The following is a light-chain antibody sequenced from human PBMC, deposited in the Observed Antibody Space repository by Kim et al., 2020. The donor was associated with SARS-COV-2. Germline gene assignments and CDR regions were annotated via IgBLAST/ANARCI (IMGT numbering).Light chain of an antibody. CDR1: SSNIRLNI. V-gene: IGLV1-44*01. J-gene: IGLJ2*01. Sequence: GQRVTIDCSGSSSNIRLNIVQWYQQLPGTAPKLRIYSDNQRPSGVPDRFSGSRSGSSASLAISGLQSEDEADYYCAAWDDSLNGVVLGGGTKVTVL. CDR3: AAWDDSLNGVV. CDR2: SDN.